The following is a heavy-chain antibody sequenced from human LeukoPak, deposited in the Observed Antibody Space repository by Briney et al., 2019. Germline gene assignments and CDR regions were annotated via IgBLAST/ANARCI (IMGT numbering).Heavy chain of an antibody. CDR3: AQDLPADHGWGWYRVRFIFHS. Sequence: GGSLRLFCEGSGFSFSDYGMHWVREARGKGLEWVAVISEDGSNQCFANSVEGLFAISRDNSKDTVYLHMNGVRPEDTAVYFCAQDLPADHGWGWYRVRFIFHSWGQGTLVTVSA. J-gene: IGHJ4*02. D-gene: IGHD3-16*01. CDR1: GFSFSDYG. CDR2: ISEDGSNQ. V-gene: IGHV3-30*18.